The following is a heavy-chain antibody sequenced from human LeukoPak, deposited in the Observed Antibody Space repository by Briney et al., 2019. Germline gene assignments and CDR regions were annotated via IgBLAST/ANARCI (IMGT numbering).Heavy chain of an antibody. CDR1: GFTFSSYS. CDR3: ARGGSCGNPNRHSDY. CDR2: ISSSSSYI. J-gene: IGHJ4*02. D-gene: IGHD4-23*01. V-gene: IGHV3-21*01. Sequence: GSLRLSCAASGFTFSSYSMNWVRQAPGKGLEWVSSISSSSSYIYYADSVKGRFTISRDNAKNSLYLQMNSLRAEDTAVYYCARGGSCGNPNRHSDYWGQGTLVTVSS.